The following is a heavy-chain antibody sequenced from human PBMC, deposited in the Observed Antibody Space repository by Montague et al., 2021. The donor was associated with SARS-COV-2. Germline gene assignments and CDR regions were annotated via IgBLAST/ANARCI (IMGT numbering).Heavy chain of an antibody. CDR3: ARTTTRMLYPENAFDI. V-gene: IGHV6-1*01. J-gene: IGHJ3*02. CDR1: GDSVASNAAT. CDR2: TYYRSKWYH. Sequence: CAISGDSVASNAATCNWNRQTPSRDLEWVVRTYYRSKWYHDYAISLKSRITINPDTSKNQFSLQLSSVAPEDTAVFYCARTTTRMLYPENAFDIWGQGTMVTVSS. D-gene: IGHD2-15*01.